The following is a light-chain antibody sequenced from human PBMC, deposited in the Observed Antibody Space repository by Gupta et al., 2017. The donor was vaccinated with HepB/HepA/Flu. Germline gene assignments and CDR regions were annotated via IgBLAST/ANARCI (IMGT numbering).Light chain of an antibody. J-gene: IGKJ4*01. V-gene: IGKV2-28*01. Sequence: EIVLTQSPLSLPVSPGEPASMSCRSNQSLRHSNGDTYLDWYLQKPGQSPHLLIFLASRRAYGVPDRFSGVGSDTEFTLKISRGEAEDVGIYYCMQALQTPITFGGGTKVDIK. CDR1: QSLRHSNGDTY. CDR2: LAS. CDR3: MQALQTPIT.